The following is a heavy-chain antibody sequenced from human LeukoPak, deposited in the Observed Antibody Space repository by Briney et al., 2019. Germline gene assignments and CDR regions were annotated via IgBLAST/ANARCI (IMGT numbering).Heavy chain of an antibody. V-gene: IGHV3-23*01. CDR1: GFTFSTYA. CDR3: AKAQGYIDPFDV. D-gene: IGHD5-18*01. J-gene: IGHJ3*01. Sequence: GGSLRLSCAASGFTFSTYAMGWVRQAPGNGLEWVSGFNSGGNTNYADSVKGRFTISRDNSKNTLYLQMNSLRAEDTAVYYCAKAQGYIDPFDVWGQGTMVTVSS. CDR2: FNSGGNT.